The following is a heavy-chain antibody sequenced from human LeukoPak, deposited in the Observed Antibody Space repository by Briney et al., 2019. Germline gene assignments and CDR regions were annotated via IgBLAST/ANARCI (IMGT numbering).Heavy chain of an antibody. CDR1: GGSITDHL. CDR3: ARDAPFEWDVFGDSFDI. J-gene: IGHJ3*02. Sequence: SETLSLTCTVSGGSITDHLWIWVRRSPGKGLEWIVFMHHSGSANSNPSLRSRVTISMDTSTTQFSLKMASVTAADTAVYYCARDAPFEWDVFGDSFDIWGQGTVVTVSS. CDR2: MHHSGSA. V-gene: IGHV4-59*11. D-gene: IGHD1-26*01.